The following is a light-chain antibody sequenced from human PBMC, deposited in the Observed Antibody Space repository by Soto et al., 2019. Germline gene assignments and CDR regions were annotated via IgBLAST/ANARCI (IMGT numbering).Light chain of an antibody. J-gene: IGLJ2*01. CDR2: RNN. Sequence: QSVLTQPPSASGTPGQRVTISCSGSSSNIGSNFIYWYQQLTGTAPKLLIYRNNERPSGVPDRFSGSKSGTSASLAISGLRSEDEADYHCAAWDDSLSGVVFGGGTKLTVL. V-gene: IGLV1-47*01. CDR1: SSNIGSNF. CDR3: AAWDDSLSGVV.